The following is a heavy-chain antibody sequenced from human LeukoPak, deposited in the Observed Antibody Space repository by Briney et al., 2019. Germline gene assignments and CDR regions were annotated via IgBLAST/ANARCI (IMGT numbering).Heavy chain of an antibody. Sequence: GGSLRLSCAASGFTFSSYAMSWVRQAPGQGLEWMGRIIPILGIANYAQKFQGRVTITADKSTSTAYMELSSLRSEDTAVYYCARGNITIFGVVIDPYGMDVWGQGTTVTVSS. CDR2: IIPILGIA. J-gene: IGHJ6*02. V-gene: IGHV1-69*04. CDR3: ARGNITIFGVVIDPYGMDV. D-gene: IGHD3-3*01. CDR1: GFTFSSYA.